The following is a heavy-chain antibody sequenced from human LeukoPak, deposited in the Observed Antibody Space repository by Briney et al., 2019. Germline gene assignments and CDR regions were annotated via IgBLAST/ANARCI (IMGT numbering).Heavy chain of an antibody. D-gene: IGHD3-10*01. CDR2: IIPIFGTA. V-gene: IGHV1-69*01. CDR3: ARGLSYYGSGSYYKPHNWFDP. J-gene: IGHJ5*02. CDR1: GGTFSSYA. Sequence: SVKVSCKASGGTFSSYAISWVRQAPGQGLEWMGGIIPIFGTANYAQKFQGRVTITADESTSTAYMELGSLRSEDTAVYYCARGLSYYGSGSYYKPHNWFDPWGQGTLVTVSS.